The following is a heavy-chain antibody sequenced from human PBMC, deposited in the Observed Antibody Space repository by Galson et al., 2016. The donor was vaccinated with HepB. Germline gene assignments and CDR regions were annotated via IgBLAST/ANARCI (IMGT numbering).Heavy chain of an antibody. D-gene: IGHD1-26*01. V-gene: IGHV3-23*01. CDR2: VSGSGGGT. CDR3: ARDRTYNSGTAYYDVFDI. J-gene: IGHJ3*02. CDR1: GFTFSSNS. Sequence: SLRLSCAASGFTFSSNSISWVRQAPGKGLEWVSTVSGSGGGTNYADFVKGRFTISRDNSNNIVYLQMGSLRAEDTAVYYCARDRTYNSGTAYYDVFDIWGQGTMVTVSS.